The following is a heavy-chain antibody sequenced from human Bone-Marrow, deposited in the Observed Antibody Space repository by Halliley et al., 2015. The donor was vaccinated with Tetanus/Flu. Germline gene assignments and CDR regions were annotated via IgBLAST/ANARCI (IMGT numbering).Heavy chain of an antibody. Sequence: GTTSYNPSLKSRVPISVDSSKNQFSLKVRSVTAAATALYYCARGRGHYDIWTGRSARGWFDPWGQGILVTVAS. V-gene: IGHV4-59*09. CDR3: ARGRGHYDIWTGRSARGWFDP. J-gene: IGHJ5*02. CDR2: GTT. D-gene: IGHD3-9*01.